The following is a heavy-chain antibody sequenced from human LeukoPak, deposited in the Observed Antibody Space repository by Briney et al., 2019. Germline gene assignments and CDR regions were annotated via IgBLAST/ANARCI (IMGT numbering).Heavy chain of an antibody. Sequence: GASVKVSCKASGYTFTGYYIQWVRQAPGPGLGWMGWIDPNSGGTNYAQKFQGRVTMTRDTSISTAYMELSRLRPDDTAVYFCARDHCVSSGCYEDYYYGMDVWGRGTTVTVSS. CDR2: IDPNSGGT. D-gene: IGHD2-2*01. CDR3: ARDHCVSSGCYEDYYYGMDV. V-gene: IGHV1-2*02. CDR1: GYTFTGYY. J-gene: IGHJ6*02.